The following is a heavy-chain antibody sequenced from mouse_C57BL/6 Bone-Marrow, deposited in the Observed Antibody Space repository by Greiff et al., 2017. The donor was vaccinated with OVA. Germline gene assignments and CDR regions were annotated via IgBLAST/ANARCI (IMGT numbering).Heavy chain of an antibody. Sequence: QVQLQQSGPGLVQPSQRLSITCTVSGFSLTSYGVHWVRQSPGKGLEWLGVIWSGGSTDYNAAFISRLSISKANSKSQVFFKMNSLQADDTAIYYWALLRRRGGGFAYWGQGTLVTVSA. CDR1: GFSLTSYG. V-gene: IGHV2-2*01. CDR3: ALLRRRGGGFAY. D-gene: IGHD1-2*01. J-gene: IGHJ3*01. CDR2: IWSGGST.